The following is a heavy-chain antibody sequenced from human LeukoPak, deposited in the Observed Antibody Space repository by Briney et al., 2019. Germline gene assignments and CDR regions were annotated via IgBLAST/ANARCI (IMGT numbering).Heavy chain of an antibody. D-gene: IGHD6-13*01. V-gene: IGHV3-21*04. CDR3: AKDRGAAGTWAFDY. CDR2: ISSSSSYI. J-gene: IGHJ4*02. CDR1: GFTFSSYS. Sequence: GGSLRLSCAASGFTFSSYSMNWVRQAPGKGLEWVSCISSSSSYIYYADSVKGRFTISRDNSKNTLYLQMNSLRAEDTAVYYCAKDRGAAGTWAFDYWGQGTLVTVSS.